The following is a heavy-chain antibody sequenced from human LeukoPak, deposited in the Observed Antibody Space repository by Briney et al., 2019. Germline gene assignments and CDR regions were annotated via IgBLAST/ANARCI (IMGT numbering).Heavy chain of an antibody. CDR2: RWDGTSNK. V-gene: IGHV3-30*02. Sequence: PGGSLRPSHAAAAFTVSSNGIDCVRQAPGNGMGWVSFRWDGTSNKYYVEAVNGRFTIYRDNSKNTQYLKMSSLRAEETDVSYCAKDGRMVWLLPDYWGQGTLVTVSS. CDR3: AKDGRMVWLLPDY. D-gene: IGHD3-3*01. CDR1: AFTVSSNG. J-gene: IGHJ4*02.